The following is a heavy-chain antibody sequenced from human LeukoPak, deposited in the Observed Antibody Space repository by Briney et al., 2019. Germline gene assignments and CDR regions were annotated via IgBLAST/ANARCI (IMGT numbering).Heavy chain of an antibody. CDR2: IYYSGST. CDR1: GGSISSSSYY. D-gene: IGHD3-10*01. J-gene: IGHJ4*02. V-gene: IGHV4-39*01. CDR3: ARQSIHITMVRGVMGGDFDY. Sequence: PSETLSLTCTVSGGSISSSSYYWGWIRQPPGKGLEWIGSIYYSGSTYYNPSLKSRVTISVDTSKNQFSLKLSSVTAADTAVYYCARQSIHITMVRGVMGGDFDYWGQGTLVTVSS.